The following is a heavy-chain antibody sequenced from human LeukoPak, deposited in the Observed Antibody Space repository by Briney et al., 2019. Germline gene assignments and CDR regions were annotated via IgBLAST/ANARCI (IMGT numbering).Heavy chain of an antibody. J-gene: IGHJ6*03. Sequence: PGGSLRLSCAASGFTFSSYGMNWVRQAPGKGLEWVAFIRYDGSNKYYADSVKGRFTISRDNSKNTLYLQLNSLRGEDTAVYYCAKDLTQWSKHYNYYMDVWGKGTTVTISS. D-gene: IGHD6-19*01. CDR3: AKDLTQWSKHYNYYMDV. CDR2: IRYDGSNK. CDR1: GFTFSSYG. V-gene: IGHV3-30*02.